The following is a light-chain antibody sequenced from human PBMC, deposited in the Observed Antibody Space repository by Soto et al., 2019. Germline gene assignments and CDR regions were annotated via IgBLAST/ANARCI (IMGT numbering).Light chain of an antibody. V-gene: IGKV1-5*03. Sequence: DIQMTQPPSTLSASVGDRVTITCRASQSISSWLAWYQQKPGKAAKLLVYKASSLESGVPSRFSGSGSGTEFTLTLSSLQPDDFATYYCQQYKSYSWTFGQGTKV. CDR1: QSISSW. CDR3: QQYKSYSWT. J-gene: IGKJ1*01. CDR2: KAS.